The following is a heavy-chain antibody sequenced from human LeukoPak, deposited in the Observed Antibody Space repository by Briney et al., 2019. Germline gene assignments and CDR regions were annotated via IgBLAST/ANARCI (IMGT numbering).Heavy chain of an antibody. CDR2: IYSGGST. Sequence: QAGGSLRLSCAASGFTFSSYAMSWVRQAPGKGLEWVSVIYSGGSTYYADSVKGRFTISRDDSKNTLYLQMNSLRAEDTAVYYCARGIQLWGDAFDIWGQGTMVTVSS. CDR1: GFTFSSYA. J-gene: IGHJ3*02. D-gene: IGHD5-18*01. CDR3: ARGIQLWGDAFDI. V-gene: IGHV3-53*01.